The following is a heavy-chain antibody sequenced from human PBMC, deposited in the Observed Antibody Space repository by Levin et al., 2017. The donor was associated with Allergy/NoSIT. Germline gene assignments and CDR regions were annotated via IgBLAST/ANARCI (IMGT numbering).Heavy chain of an antibody. D-gene: IGHD3-10*01. CDR2: IWYDGSNK. J-gene: IGHJ4*02. CDR3: ARDEYYGSIHRLDY. Sequence: GGSLRLSCAASGFTFSSYGMHWVRQAPGKGLEWVAVIWYDGSNKYYADSVKGRFTISRDNSKNTLYLQMNSLRAEDTAVYYCARDEYYGSIHRLDYWGQGTLVTVSS. V-gene: IGHV3-33*01. CDR1: GFTFSSYG.